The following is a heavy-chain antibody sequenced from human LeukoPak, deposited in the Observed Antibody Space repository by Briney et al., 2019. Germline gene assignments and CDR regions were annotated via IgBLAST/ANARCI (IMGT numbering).Heavy chain of an antibody. J-gene: IGHJ6*02. Sequence: ASVKVSCKASGYTFTSYGISWVRQAPGQGLEWMGWISAYNGNTNYAQKLQGRVTMTTDTSTSTAYMELRSLRSEDTAVYYCARGYCSSTSCYLDYYGMDVWGQGTTVTVSS. V-gene: IGHV1-18*01. CDR2: ISAYNGNT. D-gene: IGHD2-2*01. CDR3: ARGYCSSTSCYLDYYGMDV. CDR1: GYTFTSYG.